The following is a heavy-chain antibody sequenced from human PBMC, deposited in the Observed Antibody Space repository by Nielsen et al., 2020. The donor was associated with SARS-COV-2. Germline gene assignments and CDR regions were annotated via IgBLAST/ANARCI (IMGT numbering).Heavy chain of an antibody. J-gene: IGHJ4*02. CDR1: GFTVSSNY. Sequence: GGSLRLSCAASGFTVSSNYMSWVRQAPGKGLEWVSVIYSGGSTYYADSVKGRFTISRDNSKNTLYLQMNSLRAEDTAVYYCARALPLWFGEPTGFDYWGQGTLVTVSS. CDR3: ARALPLWFGEPTGFDY. CDR2: IYSGGST. D-gene: IGHD3-10*01. V-gene: IGHV3-66*01.